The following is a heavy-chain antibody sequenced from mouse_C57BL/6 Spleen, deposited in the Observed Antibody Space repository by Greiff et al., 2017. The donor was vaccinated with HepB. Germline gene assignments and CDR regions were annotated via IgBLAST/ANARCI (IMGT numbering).Heavy chain of an antibody. Sequence: LVESGAELVRPGASVKLSCKASGYTFTDYYINWVKQRPGQGLEWIARIYPGSGNTYYNEKFKGKATLTAEKSSSTAYMQLSSLTSEDSAVYFCARFGYYGYDEDYAMDYWGQGTSVTVSS. CDR1: GYTFTDYY. J-gene: IGHJ4*01. CDR2: IYPGSGNT. D-gene: IGHD2-2*01. CDR3: ARFGYYGYDEDYAMDY. V-gene: IGHV1-76*01.